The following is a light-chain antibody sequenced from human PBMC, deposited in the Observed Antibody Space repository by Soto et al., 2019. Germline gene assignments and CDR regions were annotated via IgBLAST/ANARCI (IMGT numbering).Light chain of an antibody. Sequence: EIVMTQSPATLSVSPGERATLSCRASQSVYSNLAWYQQKPGQAHRFLIYGASTRATGIPARFSGSGSGTEFTLTIRSLQPDDFATYYCQQYNSYPLTFGGGTKVDI. CDR3: QQYNSYPLT. CDR1: QSVYSN. CDR2: GAS. V-gene: IGKV3-15*01. J-gene: IGKJ4*01.